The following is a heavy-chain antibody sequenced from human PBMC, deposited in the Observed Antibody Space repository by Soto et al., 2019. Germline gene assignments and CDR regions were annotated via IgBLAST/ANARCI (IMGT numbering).Heavy chain of an antibody. V-gene: IGHV3-23*01. CDR1: GFTFSSYA. Sequence: QSGGSLRLSCAASGFTFSSYAMSWVRQAPGKGLEWVSAISGSGGSTYYAGSVKGRFTISRDNSKNTLYLQMNSLRVEDTAVYYCAKGRGGGGGYYSYFDYWGQGTLVTVSS. CDR3: AKGRGGGGGYYSYFDY. D-gene: IGHD3-22*01. J-gene: IGHJ4*02. CDR2: ISGSGGST.